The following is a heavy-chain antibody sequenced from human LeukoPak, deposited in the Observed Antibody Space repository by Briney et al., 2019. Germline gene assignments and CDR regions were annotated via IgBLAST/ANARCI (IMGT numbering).Heavy chain of an antibody. CDR1: GYTITGYY. Sequence: ASVKVSCKASGYTITGYYFHWVRQAPGQGLELMGWINPNSGGTNYAQKFQGRVTMTRDTSITTTYMELSRLRSDDTAVFYCATTGYGGTYDAFDIWGQGTRVTVSS. V-gene: IGHV1-2*02. D-gene: IGHD4-23*01. J-gene: IGHJ3*02. CDR2: INPNSGGT. CDR3: ATTGYGGTYDAFDI.